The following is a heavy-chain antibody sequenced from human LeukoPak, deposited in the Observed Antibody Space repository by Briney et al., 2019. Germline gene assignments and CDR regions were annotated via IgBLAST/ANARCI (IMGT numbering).Heavy chain of an antibody. CDR2: IYYSGST. CDR1: GGSFSGYY. Sequence: PSETLSLTCAVYGGSFSGYYWSWIRQPPGKGLEWIGYIYYSGSTNYNPSLKSRVTISVDTSKNQFSLKLSSVTAADTAVYYCARGGYSYANDAFDIWGQGTMVTVSS. J-gene: IGHJ3*02. D-gene: IGHD5-18*01. CDR3: ARGGYSYANDAFDI. V-gene: IGHV4-59*01.